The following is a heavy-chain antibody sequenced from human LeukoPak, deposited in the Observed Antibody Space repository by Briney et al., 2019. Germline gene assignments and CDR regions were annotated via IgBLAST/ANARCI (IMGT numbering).Heavy chain of an antibody. CDR3: AREPVYGGPFDY. J-gene: IGHJ4*02. CDR1: GFTFSSYA. V-gene: IGHV3-53*01. CDR2: IYSGGST. Sequence: GGSLRLSCAASGFTFSSYAMSWVRQAPGKGLEWVSVIYSGGSTYYADSVKGRFTISRDNSKNTLYLQMNSLRAEDTAVYYCAREPVYGGPFDYWGQGTLVTVSS. D-gene: IGHD4-23*01.